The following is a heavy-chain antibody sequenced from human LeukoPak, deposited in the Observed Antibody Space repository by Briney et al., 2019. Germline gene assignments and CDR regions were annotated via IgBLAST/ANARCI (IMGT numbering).Heavy chain of an antibody. D-gene: IGHD6-6*01. CDR2: INHSGST. V-gene: IGHV4-34*01. Sequence: SENLSLXCAVYGGSFSGYYWSWIRQPPGKGLEWIGEINHSGSTNYNPSLKSRVTISVDTSKNQFSLKLSSVTAADTAVYYCARGRRRGSSSRYFDYWGQGTLVTVSS. CDR3: ARGRRRGSSSRYFDY. CDR1: GGSFSGYY. J-gene: IGHJ4*02.